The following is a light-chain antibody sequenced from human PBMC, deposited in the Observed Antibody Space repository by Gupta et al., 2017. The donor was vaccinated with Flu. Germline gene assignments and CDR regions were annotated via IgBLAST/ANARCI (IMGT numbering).Light chain of an antibody. Sequence: IMLTQSPGTLSLSPGERATLSCRASQSISSNYLSWYLQKVGQPPKLLISCASTRATGIPDRFSGSGSGTDFTLTVRRLEPEDFAVYYCQQYSYGNSPPYTFGQGTKLEI. CDR3: QQYSYGNSPPYT. J-gene: IGKJ2*01. CDR1: QSISSNY. CDR2: CAS. V-gene: IGKV3-20*01.